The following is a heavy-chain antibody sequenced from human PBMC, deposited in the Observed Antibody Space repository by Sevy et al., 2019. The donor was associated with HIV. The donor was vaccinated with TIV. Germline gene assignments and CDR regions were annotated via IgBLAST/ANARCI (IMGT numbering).Heavy chain of an antibody. J-gene: IGHJ6*02. V-gene: IGHV3-64D*06. CDR1: GFTFSSYA. CDR3: VNGRIGGYGMDV. Sequence: GGSLRLSCSASGFTFSSYAMHWVRQAPGKGLEYVSAISSNGGGTYYADSVKGRFTISRDNSKNTLYLQMSSLRAEDTAVYYCVNGRIGGYGMDVWGQGTTVTVSS. D-gene: IGHD3-3*01. CDR2: ISSNGGGT.